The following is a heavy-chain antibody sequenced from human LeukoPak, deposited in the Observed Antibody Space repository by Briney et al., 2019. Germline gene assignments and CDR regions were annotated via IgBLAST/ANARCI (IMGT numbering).Heavy chain of an antibody. CDR3: TTNSLDS. Sequence: KAGGSLRLSCAASGFTFINAWMNWVRQAPGKGLEWVGRIKSKTDGGTADYAAPVKGRFTISRDDSKKRLDLQMTSLKAEDTAVYYCTTNSLDSWGQGTLVTVSS. CDR1: GFTFINAW. CDR2: IKSKTDGGTA. D-gene: IGHD2-21*01. J-gene: IGHJ4*02. V-gene: IGHV3-15*01.